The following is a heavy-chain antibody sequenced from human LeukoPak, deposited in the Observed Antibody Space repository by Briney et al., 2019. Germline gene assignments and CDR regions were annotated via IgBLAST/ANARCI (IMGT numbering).Heavy chain of an antibody. CDR3: ARGSARRTYGGNYSSY. D-gene: IGHD1-26*01. CDR1: GYTFTSYY. J-gene: IGHJ4*02. Sequence: GASVKVSCKASGYTFTSYYMHWVRQAPGQGLEWMGIINPSGGSTSYAQKFQGRVTMTRDTSTSTVYMELSSLRSEDTAVYYYARGSARRTYGGNYSSYWGQGTLVTVSS. CDR2: INPSGGST. V-gene: IGHV1-46*01.